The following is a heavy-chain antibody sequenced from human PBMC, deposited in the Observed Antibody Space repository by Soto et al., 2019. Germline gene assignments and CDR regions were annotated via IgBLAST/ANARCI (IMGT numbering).Heavy chain of an antibody. CDR3: ARRTSGWYLDY. D-gene: IGHD6-19*01. CDR2: ISGSGGST. Sequence: EVQLLESGGGLVQPGGSLRLSCAASGFTFSIYAMSWVRQAPGKGLEWVSVISGSGGSTYYADSVKGRFTISRDNSKNTLYLQMNSLRAEDTAVYYCARRTSGWYLDYWGQGTLVTVSS. CDR1: GFTFSIYA. J-gene: IGHJ4*02. V-gene: IGHV3-23*01.